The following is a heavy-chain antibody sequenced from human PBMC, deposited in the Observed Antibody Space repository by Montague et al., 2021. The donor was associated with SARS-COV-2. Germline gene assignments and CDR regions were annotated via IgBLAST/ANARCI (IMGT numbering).Heavy chain of an antibody. CDR1: GWSITGAY. D-gene: IGHD1-14*01. V-gene: IGHV4-59*01. CDR3: AREISGPDDFDF. CDR2: FYYRGST. J-gene: IGHJ4*02. Sequence: SETLSLTCTVFGWSITGAYWKWIRQPPGKGLEWIGDFYYRGSTNYNPSLESRVTISADTSKNHFSLKLRSVTAADTAAYYCAREISGPDDFDFWGQGTLVTVSS.